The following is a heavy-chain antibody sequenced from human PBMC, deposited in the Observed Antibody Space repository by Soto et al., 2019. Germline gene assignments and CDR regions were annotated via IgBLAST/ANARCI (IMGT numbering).Heavy chain of an antibody. CDR2: IYTSGST. CDR1: GGSIRYYY. V-gene: IGHV4-4*07. CDR3: ASMGRSTSRNYYYYGMDV. Sequence: LSLTCTVSGGSIRYYYWSWIRQPAGKGLEWIGRIYTSGSTNYNPSLKSRVTMSVDTPKNQFSLNLSSVTAADTAVYYCASMGRSTSRNYYYYGMDVWGQGTTVTVSS. D-gene: IGHD2-2*01. J-gene: IGHJ6*02.